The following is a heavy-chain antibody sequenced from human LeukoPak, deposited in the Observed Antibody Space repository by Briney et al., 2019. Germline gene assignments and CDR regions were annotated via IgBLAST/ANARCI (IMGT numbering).Heavy chain of an antibody. Sequence: PSETLSLTCTVSGDSIATSTYYRAWIRQSPGRGLEWIANVFKSGNTYYSPSLKGRVTLSVDTSKNQFSLKLSSVTAADTAVYYCARGLGLPQLDYRGQGTLVTVSS. CDR2: VFKSGNT. J-gene: IGHJ4*02. V-gene: IGHV4-39*01. CDR1: GDSIATSTYY. D-gene: IGHD3/OR15-3a*01. CDR3: ARGLGLPQLDY.